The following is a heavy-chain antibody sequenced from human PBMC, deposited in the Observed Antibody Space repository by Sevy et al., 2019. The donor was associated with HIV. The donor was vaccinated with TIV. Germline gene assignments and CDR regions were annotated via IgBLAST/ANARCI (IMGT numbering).Heavy chain of an antibody. J-gene: IGHJ5*01. V-gene: IGHV4-38-2*01. CDR2: IYRSGTT. CDR1: SYSVGSDNY. D-gene: IGHD5-12*01. CDR3: ARGLGMATFGQIRFDS. Sequence: SETLSLTCAVSSYSVGSDNYWGWILQSRGKGLEWIGIIYRSGTTHYNPSLKSRVTISVDTSKNQFSLKLSSVTASDTAVYFCARGLGMATFGQIRFDSWGQGTLVTVSS.